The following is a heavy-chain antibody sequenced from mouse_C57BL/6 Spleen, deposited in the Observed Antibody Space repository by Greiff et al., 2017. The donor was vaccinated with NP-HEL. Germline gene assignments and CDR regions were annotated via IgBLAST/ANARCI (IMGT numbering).Heavy chain of an antibody. J-gene: IGHJ1*03. CDR3: ARKPLYYGSSPWYFDV. CDR2: IDPSDSYT. Sequence: VQLQQPGAELVKPGASVKLSCKASGYTFTSYWMQWVKQRPGQGLEWIGEIDPSDSYTNYNQKFKGKATLTVDTSSSTAYMQLSSLTSEDSAVYYCARKPLYYGSSPWYFDVWGTGTTVTVSS. V-gene: IGHV1-50*01. CDR1: GYTFTSYW. D-gene: IGHD1-1*01.